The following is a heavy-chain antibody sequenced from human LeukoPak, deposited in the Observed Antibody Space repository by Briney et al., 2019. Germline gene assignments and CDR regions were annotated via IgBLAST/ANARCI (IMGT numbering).Heavy chain of an antibody. V-gene: IGHV1-8*01. CDR2: MNPNSGNT. D-gene: IGHD2-15*01. CDR1: GYTFTSYD. J-gene: IGHJ5*02. Sequence: ASVKVSCKASGYTFTSYDINWVRQATGQGLEWMGWMNPNSGNTGYAQKFQGRVTMTRNTSISTAYMELSSLRSEDTAVYYCARLEFLSGYCSGGSCSNHWGQGTLVTVSS. CDR3: ARLEFLSGYCSGGSCSNH.